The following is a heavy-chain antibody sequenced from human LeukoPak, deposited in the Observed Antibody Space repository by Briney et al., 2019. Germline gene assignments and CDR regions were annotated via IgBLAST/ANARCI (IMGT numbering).Heavy chain of an antibody. J-gene: IGHJ6*03. Sequence: SETLSLTCTVSGGSISSYYWTWIRQPPGKGLEWIGYIYYTGNTNYHPSLKSRVTISEDTSKNQFSLKLNYVTAEDTAVYYCARDYLVIVGTPDYYYYMDVWGKGTTVTVSS. CDR2: IYYTGNT. V-gene: IGHV4-59*01. D-gene: IGHD1-26*01. CDR3: ARDYLVIVGTPDYYYYMDV. CDR1: GGSISSYY.